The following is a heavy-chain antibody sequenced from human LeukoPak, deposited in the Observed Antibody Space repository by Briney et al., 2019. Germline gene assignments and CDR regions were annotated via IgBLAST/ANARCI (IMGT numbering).Heavy chain of an antibody. CDR1: GYSFTNYW. Sequence: ESLKISCKGSGYSFTNYWISWVRQMPGKGLEWLGIIYPGDSDTRYSPSFQGQVTLSADKSISTTYLQWSSLKASDTAMYYCARLPVYCTGGSCYFDYWGRGTLVTVSS. CDR2: IYPGDSDT. V-gene: IGHV5-51*01. CDR3: ARLPVYCTGGSCYFDY. J-gene: IGHJ4*02. D-gene: IGHD2-15*01.